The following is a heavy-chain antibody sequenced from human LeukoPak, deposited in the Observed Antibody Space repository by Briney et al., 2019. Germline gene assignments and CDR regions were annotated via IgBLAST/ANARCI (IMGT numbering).Heavy chain of an antibody. CDR3: ARGVGALKAFDI. Sequence: AGGSLRLSCAASGFTFSTYWMSWVRQAPGKGLEWVANIKEDGSEKYFVDSVKGRFTISRDNPKNSLYLQMNSLRAEDTAVYYCARGVGALKAFDIWGQGTTVTVSS. CDR2: IKEDGSEK. CDR1: GFTFSTYW. J-gene: IGHJ3*02. D-gene: IGHD3-10*01. V-gene: IGHV3-7*04.